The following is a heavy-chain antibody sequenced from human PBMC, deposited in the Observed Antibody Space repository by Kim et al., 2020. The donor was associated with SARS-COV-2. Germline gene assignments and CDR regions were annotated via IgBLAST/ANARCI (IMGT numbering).Heavy chain of an antibody. J-gene: IGHJ4*02. V-gene: IGHV1-69*01. Sequence: FQGRVPITADESTSTAYMELSSLRSEDTAVYYCARGTGQQQLVWSYYFDYWGQGTLVTVSS. D-gene: IGHD6-13*01. CDR3: ARGTGQQQLVWSYYFDY.